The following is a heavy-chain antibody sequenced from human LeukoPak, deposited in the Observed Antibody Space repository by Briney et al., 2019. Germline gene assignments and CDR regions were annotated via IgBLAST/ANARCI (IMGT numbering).Heavy chain of an antibody. CDR2: ITNDGGKK. CDR1: GFTFSNYA. CDR3: ATDPTLYYYDSSGSYFDY. Sequence: GGSLRLSCAASGFTFSNYAIHWVRQAPGKGLEWVAVITNDGGKKYYADSVKGRFTVSRDNSKNTLYLQMNSLRAEDTAVYYCATDPTLYYYDSSGSYFDYWGQGTLVTVSS. J-gene: IGHJ4*02. D-gene: IGHD3-22*01. V-gene: IGHV3-30-3*01.